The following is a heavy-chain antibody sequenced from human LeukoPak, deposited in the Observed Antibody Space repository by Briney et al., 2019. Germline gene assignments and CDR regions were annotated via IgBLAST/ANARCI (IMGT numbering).Heavy chain of an antibody. J-gene: IGHJ4*02. Sequence: GGSLRLSCAASGFTFSSYSMNWVRQAPGKGLEWVSSISSSSSYIYYADSVKGRFTISRDNAKNSLYLQMNSLRAEDTAVYYCARSPADFWGGYYTGGLDYWGQGTLVTVSS. D-gene: IGHD3-3*01. V-gene: IGHV3-21*01. CDR2: ISSSSSYI. CDR1: GFTFSSYS. CDR3: ARSPADFWGGYYTGGLDY.